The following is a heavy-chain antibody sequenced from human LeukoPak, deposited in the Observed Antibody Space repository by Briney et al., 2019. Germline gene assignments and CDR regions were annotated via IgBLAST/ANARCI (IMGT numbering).Heavy chain of an antibody. D-gene: IGHD2-15*01. CDR3: ARGGYCTGGSCYSYLQN. V-gene: IGHV5-51*01. J-gene: IGHJ1*01. Sequence: GESLKISCKGSRYTFPNYWIGWVRQMPGKGLEWMGIIYPDDSDTRYSPAFQGQVTISADKSISTAYLQWNSLKASDTAMYYCARGGYCTGGSCYSYLQNWGQGTLVAVSS. CDR1: RYTFPNYW. CDR2: IYPDDSDT.